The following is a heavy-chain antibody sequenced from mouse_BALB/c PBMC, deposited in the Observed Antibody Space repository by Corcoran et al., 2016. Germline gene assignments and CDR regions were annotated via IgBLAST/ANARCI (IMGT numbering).Heavy chain of an antibody. Sequence: EVQLQQSGAELVKPGASVKLSCTASGFNIKDTYMHWVKQRPEQGLEWIGRIDPANGNTKYDPKFQGKATITADTSSNTAYLQLSSLTSEDTAVYYCAGYGNYAYYFDYWGQGTTLTVSS. CDR3: AGYGNYAYYFDY. V-gene: IGHV14-3*02. D-gene: IGHD2-1*01. CDR2: IDPANGNT. J-gene: IGHJ2*01. CDR1: GFNIKDTY.